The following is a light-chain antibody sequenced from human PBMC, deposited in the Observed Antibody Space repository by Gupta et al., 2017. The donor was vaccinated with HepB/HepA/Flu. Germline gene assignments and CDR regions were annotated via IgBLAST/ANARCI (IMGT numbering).Light chain of an antibody. CDR2: KTS. CDR1: QNTGYW. CDR3: QHENNSPWT. Sequence: DIQMTQSPSTLSASVGDRVTITCRASQNTGYWLAWFQQKPGKAPNLLISKTSTLESGVPSRFSGSGSGTEFTLTISSRQPDDFATYYCQHENNSPWTFGQGTKVEIK. J-gene: IGKJ1*01. V-gene: IGKV1-5*03.